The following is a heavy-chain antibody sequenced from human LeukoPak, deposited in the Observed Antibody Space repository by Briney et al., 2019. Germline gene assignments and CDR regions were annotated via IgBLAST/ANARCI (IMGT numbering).Heavy chain of an antibody. D-gene: IGHD1-7*01. J-gene: IGHJ4*02. V-gene: IGHV4-39*01. CDR1: GGSISSSSYY. Sequence: SETLSLTCAVSGGSISSSSYYWGWIRQPPGKGLEWIGSIYYSGSTYYNPSLKSRVTISVDTSKNLFSLKLSSVTAADRAVYYCARAAGITGTTAGDDHWGQGTLVTVSS. CDR2: IYYSGST. CDR3: ARAAGITGTTAGDDH.